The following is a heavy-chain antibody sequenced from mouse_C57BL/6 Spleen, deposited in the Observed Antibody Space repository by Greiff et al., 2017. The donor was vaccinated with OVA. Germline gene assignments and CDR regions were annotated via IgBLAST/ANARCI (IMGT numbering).Heavy chain of an antibody. CDR1: GYAFSSYW. Sequence: QVQLKQSGAELVKPGASVKISCKASGYAFSSYWMNWVKQRPGKGLEWIGQIYPGDGDTNYNGKFKGKATLTADKSSSTAYMQLSSLTSEDSAVYFCASDYDGYYVGGGYWGQGTTLTVSS. CDR3: ASDYDGYYVGGGY. D-gene: IGHD2-3*01. CDR2: IYPGDGDT. J-gene: IGHJ2*01. V-gene: IGHV1-80*01.